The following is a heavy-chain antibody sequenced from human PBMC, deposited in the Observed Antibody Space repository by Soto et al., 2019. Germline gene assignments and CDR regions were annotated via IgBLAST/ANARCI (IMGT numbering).Heavy chain of an antibody. J-gene: IGHJ4*02. V-gene: IGHV3-53*01. CDR2: IYSGGST. Sequence: GGSLRLSCAASGFTVSSNYMSWVRQAPGKGLEWVSVIYSGGSTYYADSVKGRFTISRDNSKNTLYLQMNSLRAEDTAVYYCAREGRGYYVFGYWGQGTLVTSPQ. CDR3: AREGRGYYVFGY. CDR1: GFTVSSNY. D-gene: IGHD1-26*01.